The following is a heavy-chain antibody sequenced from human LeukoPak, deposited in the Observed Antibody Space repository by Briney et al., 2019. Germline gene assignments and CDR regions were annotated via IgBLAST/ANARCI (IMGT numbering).Heavy chain of an antibody. CDR3: ARALDDGFDI. CDR2: IYTSGGT. J-gene: IGHJ3*02. CDR1: GGSVSSGFYY. V-gene: IGHV4-61*02. D-gene: IGHD3-3*01. Sequence: SETLSLTCTVSGGSVSSGFYYWSWIRQPAGKGLEWIGRIYTSGGTNYNPSLKSRVTISVDTSKNQFSLKLRSVTATDTAVYYCARALDDGFDIWGQGTKVTVSS.